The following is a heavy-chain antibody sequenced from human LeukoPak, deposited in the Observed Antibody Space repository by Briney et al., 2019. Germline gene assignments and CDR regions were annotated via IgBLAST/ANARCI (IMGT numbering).Heavy chain of an antibody. V-gene: IGHV1-8*01. CDR1: GYTFASYD. D-gene: IGHD1-20*01. CDR2: MNPNSGNT. Sequence: GASVKVSCKASGYTFASYDINWVRQATGQGLEWMGWMNPNSGNTGYAQKFQGRVTMTRNTSISTAYMELNSLRSEDTAVYYCARVNITGFPYYYYYGMYVWGQGTTVTDSS. J-gene: IGHJ6*02. CDR3: ARVNITGFPYYYYYGMYV.